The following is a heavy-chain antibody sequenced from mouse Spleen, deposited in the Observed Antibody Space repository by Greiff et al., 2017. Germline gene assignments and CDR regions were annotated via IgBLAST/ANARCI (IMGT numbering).Heavy chain of an antibody. CDR1: GFSLTSYG. Sequence: QVQLQQSGPGLVAPSQSLSITCTVSGFSLTSYGVDWVRQSPGKGLEWLGVIWGGGSTNYNSALKSRLSISKDNSKSQVFLKMNSLQTDDTAMYYCASYGSSYDYAMDYWGQGTSVTVSS. CDR3: ASYGSSYDYAMDY. CDR2: IWGGGST. V-gene: IGHV2-6*01. J-gene: IGHJ4*01. D-gene: IGHD1-1*01.